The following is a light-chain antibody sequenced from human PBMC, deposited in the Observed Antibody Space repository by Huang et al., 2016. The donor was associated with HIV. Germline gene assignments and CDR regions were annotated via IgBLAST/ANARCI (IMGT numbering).Light chain of an antibody. CDR1: QSLSHNA. J-gene: IGKJ4*01. CDR3: QQYAGSPRT. CDR2: GAF. Sequence: ESVLTQFPGTLSLSPGRRAPLSCRASQSLSHNALAWYKQRPGHAPRLVIYGAFHRATGLPDRFSVSGSRTNFSLTISRLEPEDFAVYYCQQYAGSPRTFGGGTKVEIK. V-gene: IGKV3-20*01.